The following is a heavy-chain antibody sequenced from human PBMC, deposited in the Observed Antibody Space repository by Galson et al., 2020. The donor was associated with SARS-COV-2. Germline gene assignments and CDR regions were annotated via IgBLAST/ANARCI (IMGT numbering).Heavy chain of an antibody. CDR2: INQDSSGK. V-gene: IGHV3-7*01. CDR1: GFSFSSSW. CDR3: VRSGDYTVYY. J-gene: IGHJ4*02. D-gene: IGHD4-4*01. Sequence: GESLKISCAASGFSFSSSWMTWVRQAPGKGLEWVANINQDSSGKFYVDSVRGRFTVSRDNAKNSLYLQMSSLRAEDSAVYYCVRSGDYTVYYWGLGTLVTVSS.